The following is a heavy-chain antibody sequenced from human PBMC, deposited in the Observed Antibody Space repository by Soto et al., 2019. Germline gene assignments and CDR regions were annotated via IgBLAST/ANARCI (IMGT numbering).Heavy chain of an antibody. CDR1: GFTFSSYS. J-gene: IGHJ6*02. CDR2: IWYDGSNK. D-gene: IGHD2-21*02. Sequence: GGSLGLSCAASGFTFSSYSMNGVRQGTGKGLEWVEVIWYDGSNKYYADSVKGRFTISSDNSKNTLYLQMNSLRAEDTAVYYCARDRRVVTAIYYYGMDVWGQGTTVTVSS. V-gene: IGHV3-33*08. CDR3: ARDRRVVTAIYYYGMDV.